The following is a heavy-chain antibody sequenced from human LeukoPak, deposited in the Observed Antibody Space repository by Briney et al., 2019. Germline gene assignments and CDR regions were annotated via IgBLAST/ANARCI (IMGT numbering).Heavy chain of an antibody. CDR1: GYSSTSYW. Sequence: GESLKISCKGSGYSSTSYWIGWVRQMPGKGLEWMGIIYPGDSDTRYSPSFQGQVTISADKSISTAYLQWSSLKASDTAMYYCARQGKYYDFWSGYYMATGHDYYFDYWGQGTLVTVSS. CDR3: ARQGKYYDFWSGYYMATGHDYYFDY. J-gene: IGHJ4*02. CDR2: IYPGDSDT. D-gene: IGHD3-3*01. V-gene: IGHV5-51*01.